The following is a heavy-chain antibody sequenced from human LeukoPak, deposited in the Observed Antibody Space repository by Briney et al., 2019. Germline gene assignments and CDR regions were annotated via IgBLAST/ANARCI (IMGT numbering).Heavy chain of an antibody. V-gene: IGHV3-48*03. D-gene: IGHD3-10*01. CDR1: GFTFRSYE. J-gene: IGHJ3*02. CDR2: ITSSGSTI. CDR3: AREGRYYGSGSHRDGFDI. Sequence: GGSLRLSCEDSGFTFRSYEMNWVRQAPGKGLEWVSYITSSGSTIYYADSVKGRFTISRHNAKNSLYLQMNSLRAEDTAVYYCAREGRYYGSGSHRDGFDIWGQGTMVTVSS.